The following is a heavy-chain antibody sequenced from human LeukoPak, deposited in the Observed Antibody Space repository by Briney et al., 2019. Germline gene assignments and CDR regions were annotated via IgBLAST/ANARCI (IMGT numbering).Heavy chain of an antibody. J-gene: IGHJ3*02. D-gene: IGHD5-18*01. CDR3: AREGSYGGADAFDI. CDR2: INHSGST. CDR1: GGSFSGYY. Sequence: SETLSLTCAVYGGSFSGYYWSWIRQPPGKGLEWIGEINHSGSTNYNPSLKSRVTISVDTSKNQFSLKLSSVTAADTAVYYCAREGSYGGADAFDIWGQGTMVTVSS. V-gene: IGHV4-34*01.